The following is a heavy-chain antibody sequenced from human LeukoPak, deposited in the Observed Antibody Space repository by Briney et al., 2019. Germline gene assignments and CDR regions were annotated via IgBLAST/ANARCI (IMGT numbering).Heavy chain of an antibody. Sequence: ASVKVSCKASGYTFTSYDINWVRQATGQGLEWMGWMNPNSGSTGYAQKFQGRVTMTRNTSISTAYMELSSLRSEDTAVYYCARGHTTTVTEPIWGQGTLVTVSS. CDR3: ARGHTTTVTEPI. CDR2: MNPNSGST. D-gene: IGHD4-17*01. V-gene: IGHV1-8*01. CDR1: GYTFTSYD. J-gene: IGHJ4*02.